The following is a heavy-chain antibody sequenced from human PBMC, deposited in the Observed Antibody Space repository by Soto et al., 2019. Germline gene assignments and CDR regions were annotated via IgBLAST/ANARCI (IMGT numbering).Heavy chain of an antibody. CDR1: GGAISSGYW. CDR2: IYHSGST. Sequence: SETLSLTCAVSGGAISSGYWWSWVRQPPGKGLEWIGEIYHSGSTNYNPSLKSRVTISVDKSKNQFSLKVTSVTAADTAVYYCAGAAVAARSFDYWGQGTMVTVYS. J-gene: IGHJ4*02. CDR3: AGAAVAARSFDY. D-gene: IGHD6-25*01. V-gene: IGHV4-4*02.